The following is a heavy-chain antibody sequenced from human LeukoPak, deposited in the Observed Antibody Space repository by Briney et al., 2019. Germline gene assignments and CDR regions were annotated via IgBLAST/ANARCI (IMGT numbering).Heavy chain of an antibody. CDR2: IKSKTDGGTT. V-gene: IGHV3-15*01. CDR3: NTEWIQLFDF. J-gene: IGHJ4*02. D-gene: IGHD5-18*01. CDR1: ASTFSSNP. Sequence: GGSLRPSCAASASTFSSNPMSCVRQVPGKGLEWVGRIKSKTDGGTTEYTAPVRSRFTISRDDSKIKLYLQMSSLKNEDTGVYECNTEWIQLFDFCGQGTLVTVSS.